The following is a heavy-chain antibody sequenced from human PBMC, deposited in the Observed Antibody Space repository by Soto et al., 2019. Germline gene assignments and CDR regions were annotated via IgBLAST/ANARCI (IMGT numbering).Heavy chain of an antibody. CDR1: GGSLSGYY. CDR2: FYSSGSP. CDR3: AREFYYDSSGIGFDS. D-gene: IGHD3-22*01. V-gene: IGHV4-59*01. J-gene: IGHJ4*02. Sequence: PSETLSLTCTFSGGSLSGYYWGWIRQPPGKGLEWIGDFYSSGSPHHNPSLKNRVSISEDRSKNEFSLKLSSVTAAYTAIYYCAREFYYDSSGIGFDSWGQGTLVTVSS.